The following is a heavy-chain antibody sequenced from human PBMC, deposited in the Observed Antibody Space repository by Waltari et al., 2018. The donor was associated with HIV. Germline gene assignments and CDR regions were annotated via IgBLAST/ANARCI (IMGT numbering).Heavy chain of an antibody. Sequence: EVQLVESGGKLVQPGGSLRLSCLASGFTFSDYSMNWVRQGPGKWLELVADISATGTTSCYANAVKGRFTVSRDNVENSLYLDMSSLRAEDTGDYYCARCETVVTPFINKYLGLDVWGPGTTVTVSS. CDR1: GFTFSDYS. CDR2: ISATGTTS. D-gene: IGHD2-15*01. V-gene: IGHV3-48*01. J-gene: IGHJ6*02. CDR3: ARCETVVTPFINKYLGLDV.